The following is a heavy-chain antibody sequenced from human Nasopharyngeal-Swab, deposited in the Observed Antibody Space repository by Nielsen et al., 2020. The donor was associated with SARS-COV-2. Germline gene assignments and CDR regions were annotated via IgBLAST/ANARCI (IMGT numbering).Heavy chain of an antibody. D-gene: IGHD3-3*01. CDR2: ISGSGGST. Sequence: VRQAPGKGLEWVSAISGSGGSTYYADSVKGRFTISRDNSKNTLYLQMNSLRAEDTAVYYCAKEPLYDFWSGYYWDYWGQGTLVTVSS. V-gene: IGHV3-23*01. J-gene: IGHJ4*02. CDR3: AKEPLYDFWSGYYWDY.